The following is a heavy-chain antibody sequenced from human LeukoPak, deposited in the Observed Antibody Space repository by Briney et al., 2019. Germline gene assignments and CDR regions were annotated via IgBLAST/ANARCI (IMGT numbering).Heavy chain of an antibody. D-gene: IGHD3-3*01. V-gene: IGHV4-59*08. CDR3: ARNTRESTIFGVVTPYYFDC. J-gene: IGHJ4*02. Sequence: SETLSLTCTVSGGSISSYYWSWIRQPPGKGLEWIGYIYYSGSTNYNPSLKSRVTISVDTSKNQFSLKLSSVTAADTAVYYCARNTRESTIFGVVTPYYFDCWGQGTLVTVSS. CDR2: IYYSGST. CDR1: GGSISSYY.